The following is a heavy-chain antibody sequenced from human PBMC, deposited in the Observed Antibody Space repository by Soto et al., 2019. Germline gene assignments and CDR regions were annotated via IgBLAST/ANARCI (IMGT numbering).Heavy chain of an antibody. Sequence: SGGGGVQPGRSKRLSCVVSGFTFNDYAIHWVRQAPGKGLEWVAVISFDGNNKFYADSVKGRFTISRDRSKTTAYLQMNNLRAEDTAVYYCARDHWDCSGGGCNPHQLNFFAMDVWGQGTTVTVSS. D-gene: IGHD2-15*01. V-gene: IGHV3-30*03. CDR2: ISFDGNNK. J-gene: IGHJ6*02. CDR3: ARDHWDCSGGGCNPHQLNFFAMDV. CDR1: GFTFNDYA.